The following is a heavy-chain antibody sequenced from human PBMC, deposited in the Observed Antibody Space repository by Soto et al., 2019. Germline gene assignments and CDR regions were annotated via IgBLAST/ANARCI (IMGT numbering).Heavy chain of an antibody. D-gene: IGHD3-22*01. CDR3: ARDQYYYDSSGYYYFGAFDI. CDR1: GGTFSSYA. J-gene: IGHJ3*02. CDR2: IIPIFGTA. V-gene: IGHV1-69*13. Sequence: VKVSCKASGGTFSSYAISWVRQAPGQGLEWMGGIIPIFGTANYAQKFQGRVTITADESTSTAYMELSSLRSEDTAVYYCARDQYYYDSSGYYYFGAFDIWGQGTMVTVSS.